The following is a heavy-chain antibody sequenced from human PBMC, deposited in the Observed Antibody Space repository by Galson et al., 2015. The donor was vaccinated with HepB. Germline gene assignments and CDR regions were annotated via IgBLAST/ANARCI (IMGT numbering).Heavy chain of an antibody. D-gene: IGHD5-18*01. CDR1: GASISSSLYY. V-gene: IGHV4-39*06. CDR3: ARAAGDSSTYANDY. Sequence: SETLSLTCTVSGASISSSLYYWVWVRQPPEKGLEWIGSIYYTGNTYYKSSLKSRVTIPADISKNQFPLKVNSVTAADTAVYYCARAAGDSSTYANDYWGQGALVTVSS. J-gene: IGHJ4*02. CDR2: IYYTGNT.